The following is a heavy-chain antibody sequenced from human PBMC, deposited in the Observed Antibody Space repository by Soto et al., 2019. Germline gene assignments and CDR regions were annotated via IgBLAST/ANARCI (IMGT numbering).Heavy chain of an antibody. D-gene: IGHD6-6*01. Sequence: ASVKVSCKASGYTFTVYYMHGVGQSPLQGLEWMGWINPNSGGTNYAQKFQGRVTMTRDTSISTAYMELSRLRSDDTAVYYCARDVSYSSYTPRAIDYWGQGTLVTVSS. J-gene: IGHJ4*02. CDR1: GYTFTVYY. CDR3: ARDVSYSSYTPRAIDY. CDR2: INPNSGGT. V-gene: IGHV1-2*02.